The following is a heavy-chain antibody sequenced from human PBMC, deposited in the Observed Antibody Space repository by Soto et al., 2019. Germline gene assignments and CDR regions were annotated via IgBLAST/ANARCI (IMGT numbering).Heavy chain of an antibody. D-gene: IGHD6-19*01. CDR3: ARDSSGNFDY. CDR1: GGSISSSSDY. Sequence: SETLSVTCTVAGGSISSSSDYWGWIRQPPGKGLEWIGEIYQSGNTNYNPSLKSRVTISVDKSKNQFSLKLISVTAADTAVYYCARDSSGNFDYWGQGTLVTVSS. V-gene: IGHV4-61*05. J-gene: IGHJ4*02. CDR2: IYQSGNT.